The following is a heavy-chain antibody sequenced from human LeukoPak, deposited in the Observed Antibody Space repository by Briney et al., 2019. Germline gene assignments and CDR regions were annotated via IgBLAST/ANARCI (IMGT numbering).Heavy chain of an antibody. CDR1: GYTFTSYG. D-gene: IGHD3-10*01. CDR3: ARDLWFGEPDYGMDV. Sequence: ASVRVSCKASGYTFTSYGISWVRQAPRQGLEWMGWISAYNGNTNYAQKLQGRVTMTTDTSTSTAYMELRSLRSDDTAVYYCARDLWFGEPDYGMDVWGQGTTVTVSS. J-gene: IGHJ6*02. CDR2: ISAYNGNT. V-gene: IGHV1-18*01.